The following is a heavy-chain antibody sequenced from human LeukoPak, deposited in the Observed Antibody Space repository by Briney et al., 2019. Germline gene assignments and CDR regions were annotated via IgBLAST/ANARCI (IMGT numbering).Heavy chain of an antibody. CDR3: ARFREYTYGPFDS. CDR2: LSHDGRNK. D-gene: IGHD5-18*01. Sequence: GGSLRLSCAASGFSFSSFGMNWVRQAPGKGLEWVAVLSHDGRNKNYADSVKGRFIISRDNSKKTLYLQMNSLRGEDTAAYYCARFREYTYGPFDSWGQGTLVTVSS. CDR1: GFSFSSFG. J-gene: IGHJ4*02. V-gene: IGHV3-30*04.